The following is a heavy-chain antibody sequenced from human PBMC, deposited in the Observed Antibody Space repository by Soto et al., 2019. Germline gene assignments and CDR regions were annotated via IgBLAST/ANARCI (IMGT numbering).Heavy chain of an antibody. J-gene: IGHJ5*02. CDR1: GASMTDYY. CDR2: MFYSGRS. CDR3: VRSGHSFGGAA. D-gene: IGHD3-16*01. V-gene: IGHV4-59*01. Sequence: SETLSLTCSVSGASMTDYYGSWVRQPPGKGLEWIGYMFYSGRSNYNSSLNNRVAITVDTSKNEISMKLRSVTAADTAVYYCVRSGHSFGGAAWGQGILVTVSS.